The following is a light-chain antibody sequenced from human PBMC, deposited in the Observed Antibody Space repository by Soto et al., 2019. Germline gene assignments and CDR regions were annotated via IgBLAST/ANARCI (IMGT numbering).Light chain of an antibody. Sequence: DIQMTQSPSSLSASVGDRVTITCRASQSISNHLNWYQQKPVKAPKLLIFAASSLQSGVPSRFSGSRSGPDFTLTISSLQPEDFATYYCQQSYSSPPTFGQGTKVDIK. J-gene: IGKJ1*01. CDR2: AAS. CDR1: QSISNH. V-gene: IGKV1-39*01. CDR3: QQSYSSPPT.